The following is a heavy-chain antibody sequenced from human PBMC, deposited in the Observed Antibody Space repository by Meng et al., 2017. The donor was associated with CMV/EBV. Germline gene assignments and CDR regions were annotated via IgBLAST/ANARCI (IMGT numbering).Heavy chain of an antibody. J-gene: IGHJ6*02. V-gene: IGHV1-18*01. CDR2: ISAYNGNA. D-gene: IGHD3-22*01. Sequence: ASAQVSCKASGYTFTSYGISWVRQAPGQGLEWMGWISAYNGNANYAQKLQGRVTMTTDTSTSTAYMELRSLRSDDTAVYYCARDFYSSGYSDYYYGMDVWGQGTTVTVSS. CDR1: GYTFTSYG. CDR3: ARDFYSSGYSDYYYGMDV.